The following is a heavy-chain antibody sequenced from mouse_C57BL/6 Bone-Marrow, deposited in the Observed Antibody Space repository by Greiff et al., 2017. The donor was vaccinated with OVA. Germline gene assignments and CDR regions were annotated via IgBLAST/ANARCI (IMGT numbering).Heavy chain of an antibody. CDR2: ISYSGST. CDR1: GYSITSDY. J-gene: IGHJ1*03. CDR3: ARFLYYGSPYWYFDV. Sequence: DVQLQESGPGLAKPSQTLSLTCSVTGYSITSDYWNWIRKFPGNKLEYMGYISYSGSTYYNPSLKSRISITRDTSKNQYYLQLNSVTTEDTATYYCARFLYYGSPYWYFDVWGTGTTVTVSS. V-gene: IGHV3-8*01. D-gene: IGHD1-1*01.